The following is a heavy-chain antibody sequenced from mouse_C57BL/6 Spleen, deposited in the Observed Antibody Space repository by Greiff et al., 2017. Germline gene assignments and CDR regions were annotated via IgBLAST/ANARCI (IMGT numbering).Heavy chain of an antibody. V-gene: IGHV1-15*01. D-gene: IGHD2-3*01. CDR2: IDPETGGT. Sequence: QVQLQQSGAELVRPGASVTLSCKASGYTFTDYEMHWVKQTPVHGLEWIGAIDPETGGTAYNQKFKGKAILTADKSSSTAYMELRSLTSEDSAVYYCTRSLDGYLYAMDYWGQGTSVTVSS. J-gene: IGHJ4*01. CDR1: GYTFTDYE. CDR3: TRSLDGYLYAMDY.